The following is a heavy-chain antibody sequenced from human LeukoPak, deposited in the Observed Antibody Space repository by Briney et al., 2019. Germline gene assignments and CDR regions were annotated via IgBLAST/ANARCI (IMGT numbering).Heavy chain of an antibody. J-gene: IGHJ4*02. Sequence: GASVKVSCKASGYTFTSYAMNWVRQAPGQGLEWMGWINTNTGNPTYAQGFTGRFVFSLDTSVSTAYLQISSLKAEDTAVYYCVYHTYCGGDCYPQDYWGQGTLVTVSS. CDR1: GYTFTSYA. D-gene: IGHD2-21*02. CDR2: INTNTGNP. CDR3: VYHTYCGGDCYPQDY. V-gene: IGHV7-4-1*02.